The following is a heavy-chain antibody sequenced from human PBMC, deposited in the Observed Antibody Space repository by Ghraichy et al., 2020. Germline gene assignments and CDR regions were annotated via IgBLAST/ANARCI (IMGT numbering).Heavy chain of an antibody. D-gene: IGHD3-10*01. Sequence: GGSLRLSCAVSGFTVSSNYMTWVRQAPGKGLEWVSVMYSGGRTYYADSVKGRFTISRDNSKNTLYLQMNSLRAEDTAVYYCARGLSGGTHDYWGQGTLVTVSS. J-gene: IGHJ4*02. CDR3: ARGLSGGTHDY. CDR1: GFTVSSNY. V-gene: IGHV3-66*02. CDR2: MYSGGRT.